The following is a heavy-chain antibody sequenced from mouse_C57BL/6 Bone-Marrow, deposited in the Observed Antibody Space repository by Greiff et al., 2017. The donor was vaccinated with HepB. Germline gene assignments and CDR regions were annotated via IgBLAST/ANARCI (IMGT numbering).Heavy chain of an antibody. D-gene: IGHD1-1*01. V-gene: IGHV5-17*01. CDR2: ISSGSSTI. J-gene: IGHJ3*01. Sequence: VQLKESGGGLVKPGGSLKLSCAASGFTFSDYGMHWVRQAPEKGLEWVAYISSGSSTIYYADTVRGRFTISRDNAKNTLFLQMTSLRSEDTAMYYCARPHYGSSFAYWGQGTLVTVSA. CDR1: GFTFSDYG. CDR3: ARPHYGSSFAY.